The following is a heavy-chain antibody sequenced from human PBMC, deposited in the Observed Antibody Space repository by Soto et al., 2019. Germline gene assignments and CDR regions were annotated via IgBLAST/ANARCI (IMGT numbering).Heavy chain of an antibody. CDR1: GYTFTDYF. CDR3: IGEGWGVRCFDD. V-gene: IGHV1-46*03. Sequence: VQLVQSGDEVKKPGASVKLSCQASGYTFTDYFIHWVRQAPGQGLEWMGLTNLAGTTTTYAQRLQDRLTISSDSSPSTVYMDLSSLTSEDSARYYCIGEGWGVRCFDDWGQGTLVSVSS. J-gene: IGHJ4*02. CDR2: TNLAGTTT. D-gene: IGHD3-16*01.